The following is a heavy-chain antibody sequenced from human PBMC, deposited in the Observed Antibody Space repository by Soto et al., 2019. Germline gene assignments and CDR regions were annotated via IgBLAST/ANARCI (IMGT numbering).Heavy chain of an antibody. Sequence: QVQLVESGGGVVQPGRSLSLSCAASGFTFSSYGMQWVRQAPGKGLEWVAVIWHDGSNQYYGDSVKGRFTISRDNSKNTLNLLMNNLRAEDSAVYYCARSGITGTSYYFYGMDVWGQGTTVTVSS. CDR2: IWHDGSNQ. CDR3: ARSGITGTSYYFYGMDV. J-gene: IGHJ6*02. CDR1: GFTFSSYG. V-gene: IGHV3-33*01. D-gene: IGHD1-7*01.